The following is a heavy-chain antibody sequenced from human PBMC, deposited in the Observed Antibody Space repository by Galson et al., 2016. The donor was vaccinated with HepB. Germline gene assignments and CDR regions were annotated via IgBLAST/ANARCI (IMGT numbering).Heavy chain of an antibody. CDR3: AKDRQETYYGSGSYYKS. Sequence: SLRLSCAASGFTFSSYAMTWLRQGPGKGVEWVSSISASGTRAFHADAVKGRFTMSRDNSKNTLYVQMDSLRVEDTAVYYCAKDRQETYYGSGSYYKSWGQGTLVTVSS. J-gene: IGHJ5*02. V-gene: IGHV3-23*01. D-gene: IGHD3-10*01. CDR2: ISASGTRA. CDR1: GFTFSSYA.